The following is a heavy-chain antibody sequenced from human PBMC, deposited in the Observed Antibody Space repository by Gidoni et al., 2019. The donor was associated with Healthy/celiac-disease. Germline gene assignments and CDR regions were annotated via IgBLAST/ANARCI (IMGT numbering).Heavy chain of an antibody. Sequence: QLQLQESGPGLVKPSETLSLTCTVSGGSISSSSYYWGWIRQPPGKGLGWIGSIYYGGSTYYNPPLKSRVTISVDTAKNQFALKLSSVTAADTAVYYCARDAGAYGGNSAYDYWGQGTLVTVSS. CDR2: IYYGGST. V-gene: IGHV4-39*07. D-gene: IGHD2-21*02. CDR3: ARDAGAYGGNSAYDY. J-gene: IGHJ4*02. CDR1: GGSISSSSYY.